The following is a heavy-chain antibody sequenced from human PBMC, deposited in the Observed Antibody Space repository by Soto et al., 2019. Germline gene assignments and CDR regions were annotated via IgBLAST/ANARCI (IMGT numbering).Heavy chain of an antibody. CDR3: ARGGYCSGGSCYTAVYYYYMDV. Sequence: QVQLVQSGAEVKKPGSSVKVSCKASGGTFSSYTISWVRQAPGQGLEWMGRIIPILGIANYAQKFQGRVTITADKSTSTAYMELSSLRSEDKAVYYCARGGYCSGGSCYTAVYYYYMDVWGKGTTVTVSS. J-gene: IGHJ6*03. D-gene: IGHD2-15*01. CDR2: IIPILGIA. CDR1: GGTFSSYT. V-gene: IGHV1-69*02.